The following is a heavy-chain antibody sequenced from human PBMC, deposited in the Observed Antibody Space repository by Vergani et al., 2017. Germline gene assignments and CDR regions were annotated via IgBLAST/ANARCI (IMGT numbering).Heavy chain of an antibody. CDR3: ARVWYCSGGSCYGVGP. J-gene: IGHJ5*02. CDR1: GGSISSGSYY. V-gene: IGHV4-61*02. Sequence: QVQLQESGPGLVKPSQTLSLTCTVSGGSISSGSYYWSWIRQPAGQGLEWIGRIYTSGSTNYNPSLKSRVTISVDTSKNQFSLKLSSVTAADTAVYYCARVWYCSGGSCYGVGPWGQGTLVTVSS. D-gene: IGHD2-15*01. CDR2: IYTSGST.